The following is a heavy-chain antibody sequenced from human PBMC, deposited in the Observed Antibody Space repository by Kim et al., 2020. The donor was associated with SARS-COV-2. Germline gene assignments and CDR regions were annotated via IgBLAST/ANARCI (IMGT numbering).Heavy chain of an antibody. CDR1: SGSIIGSSFC. CDR2: ICYNGGT. D-gene: IGHD1-26*01. V-gene: IGHV4-39*07. CDR3: AREFPDVATHHIDY. J-gene: IGHJ4*01. Sequence: SETLSLICTASSGSIIGSSFCWGWIRQPPGKGLEWIGSICYNGGTAYSPSLKSRVTISADTSKKQFSLKLNSVTAADTAIYYCAREFPDVATHHIDYWG.